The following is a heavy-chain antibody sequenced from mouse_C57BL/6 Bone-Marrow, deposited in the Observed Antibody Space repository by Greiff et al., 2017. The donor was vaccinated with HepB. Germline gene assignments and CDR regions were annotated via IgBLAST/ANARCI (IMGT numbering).Heavy chain of an antibody. J-gene: IGHJ1*03. V-gene: IGHV5-2*01. D-gene: IGHD2-3*01. CDR3: ARRGDGYPWYFDV. CDR1: EYEFPSHD. CDR2: INSDGGST. Sequence: EVHLVESGGGLVQPGESLKLSCESNEYEFPSHDMSWVRKTPEKRLELVAAINSDGGSTYYPDTMERRFIISRDNTKKTLYLQMSRLRSEDTALYYCARRGDGYPWYFDVWGTGTTVTVSS.